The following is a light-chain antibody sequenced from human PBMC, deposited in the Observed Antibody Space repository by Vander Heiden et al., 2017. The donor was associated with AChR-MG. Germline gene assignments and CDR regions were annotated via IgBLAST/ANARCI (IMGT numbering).Light chain of an antibody. V-gene: IGLV1-44*01. CDR3: AAGIDRLKNWV. CDR2: SNN. CDR1: ISDIGGTT. J-gene: IGLJ3*02. Sequence: QSVLTQPPSASGTPGQRVTISCSGSISDIGGTTVNWYQQLPGTAPKLLIYSNNNRFSGVPDRFSGSKSGSSASLAITGLQSEDEADYYCAAGIDRLKNWVFGGGTKLSVL.